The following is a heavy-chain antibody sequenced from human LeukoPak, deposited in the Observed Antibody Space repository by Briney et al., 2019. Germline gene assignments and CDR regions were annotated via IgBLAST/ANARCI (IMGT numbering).Heavy chain of an antibody. V-gene: IGHV3-7*01. CDR3: AREFWGYGEILRMDV. J-gene: IGHJ6*03. CDR1: GFIFSSYW. CDR2: IKQDGSEK. D-gene: IGHD4-17*01. Sequence: GGSLRLSCAASGFIFSSYWMSWVRQAPGKGLEWVANIKQDGSEKYYVDSVKGRFTISRDNAKNSLYLQMNSLRAEDTAVYYCAREFWGYGEILRMDVWGKGTTVTVSS.